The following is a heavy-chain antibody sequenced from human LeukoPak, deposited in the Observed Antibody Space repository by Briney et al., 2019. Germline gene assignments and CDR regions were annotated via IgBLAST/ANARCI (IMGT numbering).Heavy chain of an antibody. D-gene: IGHD2-21*01. Sequence: SGGSLRLSCAASGFTVSSNYMSWVRQAPGKGLEWVSLIYSGGSTYYADSVKGRFTISRDNSKNTLDLQMNSLRAEDTAVYYCAKGGFLFPFDYWGQGTLVTVSS. CDR3: AKGGFLFPFDY. CDR1: GFTVSSNY. J-gene: IGHJ4*02. CDR2: IYSGGST. V-gene: IGHV3-53*01.